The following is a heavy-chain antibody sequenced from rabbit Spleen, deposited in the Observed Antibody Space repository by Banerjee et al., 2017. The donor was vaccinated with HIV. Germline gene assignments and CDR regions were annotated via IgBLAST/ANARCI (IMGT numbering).Heavy chain of an antibody. CDR1: GFSFSFKAV. Sequence: QSLEESGGGLVKPEGSLALSCTASGFSFSFKAVMCWVRQAPGKGLEWIACIDTGSSGFTYFATWAKGRFTCSKTSSTTVTLQMTRLTAADTATYFCARDTSSSFSSYGMDLWGPGTLVTVS. D-gene: IGHD1-1*01. J-gene: IGHJ6*01. CDR2: IDTGSSGFT. V-gene: IGHV1S40*01. CDR3: ARDTSSSFSSYGMDL.